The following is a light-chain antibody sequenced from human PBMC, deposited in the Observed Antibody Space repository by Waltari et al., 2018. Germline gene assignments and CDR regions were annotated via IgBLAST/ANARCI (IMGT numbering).Light chain of an antibody. CDR1: SSDVGSYDY. Sequence: QSALTQPASVSGSPGQSITISCTGTSSDVGSYDYVSWYQQNPGKAPKLMIYDVIKRPSCVSIRFSGSKSGYTASLTISGLQTEHEADYYGSSYTSSGPLFGGGTKLTVL. V-gene: IGLV2-14*01. CDR2: DVI. CDR3: SSYTSSGPL. J-gene: IGLJ2*01.